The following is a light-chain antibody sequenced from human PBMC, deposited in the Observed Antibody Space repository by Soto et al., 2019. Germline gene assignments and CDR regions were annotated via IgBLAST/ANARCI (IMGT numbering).Light chain of an antibody. CDR2: RND. V-gene: IGLV1-47*01. J-gene: IGLJ2*01. CDR1: SSNIGSNY. CDR3: AAWDDSLSGRL. Sequence: QSVLTQPPSASGTPGQRVAISCSGSSSNIGSNYVYWYQQLPGTAPKLLIYRNDQRPSVVPDRFSGTKSGTSAFLAISGLPSEDEADYYCAAWDDSLSGRLFGGGTKLTVL.